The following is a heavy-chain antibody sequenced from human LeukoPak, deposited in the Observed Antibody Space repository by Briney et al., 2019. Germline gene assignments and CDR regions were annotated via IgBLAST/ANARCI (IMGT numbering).Heavy chain of an antibody. CDR2: ISAYNGNT. V-gene: IGHV1-18*04. Sequence: ASVKDSRKASGYTFTSYGISWVRQAPGQGLEWMGWISAYNGNTNYAQKLQGRVTMTTDTSTSTAYMELRSLRSDDTAVYYCARLAADTAMVYRYYFDYWGQGTLVTVSS. J-gene: IGHJ4*02. CDR3: ARLAADTAMVYRYYFDY. CDR1: GYTFTSYG. D-gene: IGHD5-18*01.